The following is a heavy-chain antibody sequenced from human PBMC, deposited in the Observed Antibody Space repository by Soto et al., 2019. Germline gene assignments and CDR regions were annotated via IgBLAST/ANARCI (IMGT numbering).Heavy chain of an antibody. CDR1: GFTFSSYG. D-gene: IGHD6-13*01. CDR3: ARDGSSRYSSSWYPNYYMDV. Sequence: GGSLRLSCAASGFTFSSYGMHWVRQAPGKGLEWVAVIWYDGSNKYYADSVKGRFTISRDNSKNTLYLQMNSLRAEDTAVYYCARDGSSRYSSSWYPNYYMDVWGKGTTVTVSS. CDR2: IWYDGSNK. J-gene: IGHJ6*03. V-gene: IGHV3-33*01.